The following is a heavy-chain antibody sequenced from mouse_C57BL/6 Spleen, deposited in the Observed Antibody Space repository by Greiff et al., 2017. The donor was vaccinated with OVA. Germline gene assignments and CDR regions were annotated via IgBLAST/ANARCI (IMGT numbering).Heavy chain of an antibody. CDR3: ARVYYDYDEGDAMDY. Sequence: EVQLQQSGPELVKPGASVKIPCKASGYTFTDYNMDWVKQSHGKSLEWIGDINPNNGGTIYNQKFKGKATLTVDKSSSTAYMELRSLTSEDTAVYYCARVYYDYDEGDAMDYWGQGTSVTVSS. V-gene: IGHV1-18*01. D-gene: IGHD2-4*01. J-gene: IGHJ4*01. CDR2: INPNNGGT. CDR1: GYTFTDYN.